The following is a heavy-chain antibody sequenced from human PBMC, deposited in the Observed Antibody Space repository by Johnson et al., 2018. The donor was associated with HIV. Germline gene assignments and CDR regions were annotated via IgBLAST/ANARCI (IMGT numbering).Heavy chain of an antibody. D-gene: IGHD6-19*01. J-gene: IGHJ3*02. Sequence: VQLVESGGGVVRPGGSLRLSCATSGFTFDDYGMSWVRQAPGKGLEWVSGLNWNGGNRGYADSVKGRFTISRDNAKNSLYLQMNSLRAEDTALYYGARVSRLGDIAVLSDAFDIWGQGTMVSVSS. CDR1: GFTFDDYG. CDR3: ARVSRLGDIAVLSDAFDI. V-gene: IGHV3-20*04. CDR2: LNWNGGNR.